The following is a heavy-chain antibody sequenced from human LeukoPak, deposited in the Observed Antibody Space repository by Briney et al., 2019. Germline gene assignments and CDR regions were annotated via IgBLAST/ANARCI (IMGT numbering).Heavy chain of an antibody. V-gene: IGHV4-39*01. CDR3: ARQGLADLYYHYYMDV. CDR2: IYYTGST. CDR1: GGSILSSSYY. Sequence: SETLSLTCTVSGGSILSSSYYWRGIRQPPGRGLEWIGSIYYTGSTFYNPSLKSRATLSVDTSKSQFSLKLNSVTAADTAVYYCARQGLADLYYHYYMDVWGKGTTVTVSS. J-gene: IGHJ6*03.